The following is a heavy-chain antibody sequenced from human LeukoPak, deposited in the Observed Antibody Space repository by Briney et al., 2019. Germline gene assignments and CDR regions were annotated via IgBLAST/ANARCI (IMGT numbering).Heavy chain of an antibody. CDR2: INHNGNVN. CDR1: GFTFSRHG. D-gene: IGHD3-16*01. V-gene: IGHV3-7*03. CDR3: ARGGGLDV. Sequence: GGSLRLSCAASGFTFSRHGMHWVRQAPGKGLEWVASINHNGNVNYYVDSVKGRFTISRDNAKNSLYLQMSNLRAEDTAVYFCARGGGLDVWGQGATVTVSS. J-gene: IGHJ6*02.